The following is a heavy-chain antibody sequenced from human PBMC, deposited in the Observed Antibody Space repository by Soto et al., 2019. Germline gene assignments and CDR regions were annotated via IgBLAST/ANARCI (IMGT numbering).Heavy chain of an antibody. D-gene: IGHD3-10*01. CDR1: GYTFTNHY. J-gene: IGHJ4*02. CDR3: ARDDYHYGSGSSYSALDD. V-gene: IGHV1-46*01. CDR2: INPSGGKT. Sequence: QVQLEQSGAEVKKPGASVKVSCKASGYTFTNHYIHWVRQGPGQGPEWMGTINPSGGKTAYAQKFKATVTSTSDTPTSPVYMELRSLRSEDTPIYYCARDDYHYGSGSSYSALDDWAQGTLVTVSS.